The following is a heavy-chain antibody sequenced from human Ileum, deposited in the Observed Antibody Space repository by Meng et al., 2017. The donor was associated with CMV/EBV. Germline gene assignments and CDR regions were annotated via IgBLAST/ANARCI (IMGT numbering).Heavy chain of an antibody. CDR2: INTNTGNP. Sequence: QVQLVQSGSELKKPGASVKISCQASGYSFTYYAMNWVRQAPGQGLEWLGWINTNTGNPTYAQGFTGRFVFSLDTSVSTAYLQINSLRAEDTAVYYCTRGGEVHSAKFDYRGQGTLVTVSS. V-gene: IGHV7-4-1*02. D-gene: IGHD2-21*01. CDR1: GYSFTYYA. CDR3: TRGGEVHSAKFDY. J-gene: IGHJ4*02.